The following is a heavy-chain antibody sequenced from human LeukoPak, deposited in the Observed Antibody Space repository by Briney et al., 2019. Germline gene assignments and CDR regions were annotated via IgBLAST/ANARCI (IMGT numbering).Heavy chain of an antibody. CDR2: IYSGGGT. J-gene: IGHJ4*02. D-gene: IGHD2-15*01. Sequence: PGGSLRLSCAASGFTFSSNYMTWVRQAPGKGLEWVSVIYSGGGTYYEDSVKGRFTISRDNSKNTLYLQMNSLRAEDTAVYYCARDQHDGGIDYWGQGTLVTVSS. V-gene: IGHV3-53*01. CDR1: GFTFSSNY. CDR3: ARDQHDGGIDY.